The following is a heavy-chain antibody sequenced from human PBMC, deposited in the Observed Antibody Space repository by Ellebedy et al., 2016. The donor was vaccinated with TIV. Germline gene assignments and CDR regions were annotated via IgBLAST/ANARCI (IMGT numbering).Heavy chain of an antibody. CDR3: ARDGQYSSGWYYTMYYFDY. CDR1: EFTFSRYG. V-gene: IGHV3-30*03. CDR2: ISFDGNKK. D-gene: IGHD6-19*01. J-gene: IGHJ4*02. Sequence: GESLKISCAASEFTFSRYGMHWVRQAPGKGLEWVAVISFDGNKKYNEKSVKGRFTISRDNSKNTLYLQMNSLRAEDTAVYYGARDGQYSSGWYYTMYYFDYWGQGTLVTVSS.